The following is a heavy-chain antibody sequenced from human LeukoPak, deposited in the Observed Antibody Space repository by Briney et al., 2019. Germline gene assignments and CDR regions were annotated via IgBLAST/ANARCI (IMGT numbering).Heavy chain of an antibody. CDR1: GFTFSTYA. D-gene: IGHD6-19*01. CDR3: AKDRRQWLVPNSGAFDI. CDR2: ISGSGGST. J-gene: IGHJ3*02. V-gene: IGHV3-23*01. Sequence: QPGGSLRLSCAASGFTFSTYAMSWVRQAPGKGLEWVSGISGSGGSTYYADSVKDRFTISRNNSKNTLYLQMNSLRAEDTAVYYCAKDRRQWLVPNSGAFDIWGQGTMVTVSS.